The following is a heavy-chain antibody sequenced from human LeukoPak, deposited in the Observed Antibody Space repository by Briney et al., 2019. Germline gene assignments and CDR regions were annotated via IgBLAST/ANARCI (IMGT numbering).Heavy chain of an antibody. Sequence: SETLSLTCTVSGGSISSYYWIWIRQPPGKGLEWIGYIYYSGSSNYNPSLKSRVTISVDTSKNQFSLKLSSVTAADTAVYYCARSGYKYGADAFDIWGQGTM. CDR1: GGSISSYY. CDR3: ARSGYKYGADAFDI. J-gene: IGHJ3*02. V-gene: IGHV4-59*01. CDR2: IYYSGSS. D-gene: IGHD5-18*01.